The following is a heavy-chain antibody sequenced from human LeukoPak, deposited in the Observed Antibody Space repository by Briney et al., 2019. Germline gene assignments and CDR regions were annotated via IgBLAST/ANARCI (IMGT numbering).Heavy chain of an antibody. J-gene: IGHJ4*02. Sequence: GRSLRLSCAASGFTFSSYGMHWVRQAPGKGLEWVAVISYDGSNKYYADSAKGRFTISRDNSKNTLYLQMNSLRAEDTAVYYCAKDASGAYCGGDCYYYFDYWGQGTLVTVSS. V-gene: IGHV3-30*18. CDR1: GFTFSSYG. CDR3: AKDASGAYCGGDCYYYFDY. CDR2: ISYDGSNK. D-gene: IGHD2-21*02.